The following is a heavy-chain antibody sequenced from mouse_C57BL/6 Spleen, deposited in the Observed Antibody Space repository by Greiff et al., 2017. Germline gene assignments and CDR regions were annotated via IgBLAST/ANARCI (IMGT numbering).Heavy chain of an antibody. CDR1: GFSFSDYY. CDR2: INYDGSST. CDR3: ARGPPYYGSSYDYAMDY. V-gene: IGHV5-16*01. Sequence: EVQLVESEGGLVQPGSSMKLSCTASGFSFSDYYMAWVRQVPEKGLEWVANINYDGSSTYYLDSLKSRFIISRDNAKNILYLQMSSLKSEDTATYYCARGPPYYGSSYDYAMDYWGQGTSVTVSS. J-gene: IGHJ4*01. D-gene: IGHD1-1*01.